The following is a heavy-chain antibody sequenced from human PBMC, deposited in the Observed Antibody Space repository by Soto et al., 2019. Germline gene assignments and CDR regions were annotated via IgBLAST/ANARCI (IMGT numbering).Heavy chain of an antibody. CDR1: GGTLSSYT. V-gene: IGHV1-69*08. J-gene: IGHJ4*02. CDR3: ARDKGYCSDTSCPDFDY. D-gene: IGHD2-15*01. CDR2: VSPNLGVT. Sequence: QVQLVQSGAEVKKPGSSVKVSCKASGGTLSSYTFSWVRQAPGQGLEWMGRVSPNLGVTNYAKKFSGRFTIVVDTYTSSAYMERISRRYEGTAVYYCARDKGYCSDTSCPDFDYWGQGTQVTVAS.